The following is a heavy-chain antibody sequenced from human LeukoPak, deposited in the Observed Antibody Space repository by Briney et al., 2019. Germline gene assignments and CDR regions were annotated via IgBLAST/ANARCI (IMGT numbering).Heavy chain of an antibody. CDR3: GRQGYSSGWFDY. V-gene: IGHV4-39*01. CDR1: GGSISSSSYY. Sequence: PSETLSLTCTVSGGSISSSSYYWGWIRQPPGKGLEWIGSIYYSGSTYYNASLKSRVTISVDTSKNQFSLKLRSVTAADTAVYYCGRQGYSSGWFDYWGQGTLVTVSS. D-gene: IGHD6-19*01. CDR2: IYYSGST. J-gene: IGHJ4*02.